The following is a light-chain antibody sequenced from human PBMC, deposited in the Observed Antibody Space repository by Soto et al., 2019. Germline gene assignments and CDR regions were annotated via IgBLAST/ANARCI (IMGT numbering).Light chain of an antibody. CDR2: QAS. J-gene: IGKJ1*01. V-gene: IGKV1-5*03. CDR1: QSVNSR. Sequence: TQSPGTLSLSPGERATLSCRASQSVNSRYLAWYQQKPGKAPKLLIFQASTLESGVPSRFSGSGSGTEFTLTISSLQPDDVATYYCQQYSSLWTFGQGTKVDMK. CDR3: QQYSSLWT.